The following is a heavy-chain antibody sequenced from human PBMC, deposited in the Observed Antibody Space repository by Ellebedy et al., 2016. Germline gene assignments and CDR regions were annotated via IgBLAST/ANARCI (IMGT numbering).Heavy chain of an antibody. D-gene: IGHD3-16*01. CDR2: ISGSTGPI. CDR3: ASRLGIGP. Sequence: GGSLRLXXAASGFEFSTYAMSWVRQAPGKGLEWISYISGSTGPIHYADSVKGRFTISSDKARNLLYLEMNNLRADDTAVYYCASRLGIGPWGQGTLVTVSS. CDR1: GFEFSTYA. V-gene: IGHV3-48*01. J-gene: IGHJ5*02.